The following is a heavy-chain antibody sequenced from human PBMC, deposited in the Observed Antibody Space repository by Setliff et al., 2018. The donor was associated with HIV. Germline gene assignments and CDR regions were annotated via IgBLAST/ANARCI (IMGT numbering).Heavy chain of an antibody. Sequence: ASGPTCDPTQTLTLTCTYSGFSFGISGMRVNWIRQSPGKALEWLARIDWDDDKYYSPSLKTRLTISKDTSKNQVILTMTNLDPVDTATYYCARDSGNYAFDYWGLGTLVTVSS. CDR2: IDWDDDK. V-gene: IGHV2-70*04. CDR3: ARDSGNYAFDY. CDR1: GFSFGISGMR. J-gene: IGHJ4*02. D-gene: IGHD3-3*01.